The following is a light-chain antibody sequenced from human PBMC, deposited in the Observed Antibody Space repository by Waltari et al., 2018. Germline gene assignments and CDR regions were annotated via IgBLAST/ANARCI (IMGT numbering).Light chain of an antibody. V-gene: IGKV1-39*01. CDR3: QQSYSTPIT. J-gene: IGKJ5*01. CDR1: QSIDRY. CDR2: SAS. Sequence: DIQMTQSPPSLSPSVGDRVTITCRASQSIDRYSNLYQHKPGHATKLLICSASTLQTGVPSRFSGGGSGTDFTLTISSLQPEDFGAYCCQQSYSTPITFSQGTRLDIK.